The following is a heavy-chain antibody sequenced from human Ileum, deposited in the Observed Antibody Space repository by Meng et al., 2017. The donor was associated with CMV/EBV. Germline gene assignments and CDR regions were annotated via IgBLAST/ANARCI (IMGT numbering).Heavy chain of an antibody. CDR2: IRFDGNAE. J-gene: IGHJ4*02. D-gene: IGHD2-2*01. Sequence: GESLKISCAASGLNFRAHGMHWVRQAPGKGLEWLAFIRFDGNAEFYADSVKGRFTISRDNFKNTVYLQMNSLRAGDTAVYYCAKGPYCSTPTCTPLEYWLDYWGQGVQVTVSS. CDR1: GLNFRAHG. V-gene: IGHV3-30*02. CDR3: AKGPYCSTPTCTPLEYWLDY.